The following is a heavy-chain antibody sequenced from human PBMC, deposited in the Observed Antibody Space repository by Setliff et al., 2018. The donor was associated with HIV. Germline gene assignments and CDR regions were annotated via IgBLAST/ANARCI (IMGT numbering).Heavy chain of an antibody. CDR1: GYTFTTHD. V-gene: IGHV1-8*01. CDR2: MSPNSDNR. CDR3: ATAGVLADPLFPLYVHDFYDH. D-gene: IGHD2-21*01. Sequence: GASVKVSCKASGYTFTTHDNTHDINWVRQAPGQGLEWMGWMSPNSDNRGYAQKFQGRVTMTRDTSISTAYMELSSLRSEDTAVYYCATAGVLADPLFPLYVHDFYDHWGQGTLVTVSS. J-gene: IGHJ5*02.